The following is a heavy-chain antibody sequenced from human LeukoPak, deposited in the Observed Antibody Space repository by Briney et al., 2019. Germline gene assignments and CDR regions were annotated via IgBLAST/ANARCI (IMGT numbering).Heavy chain of an antibody. D-gene: IGHD3-10*01. J-gene: IGHJ6*02. Sequence: TGGSLRLSCAASGFTFSNAWMSWVRQAPGKGLEWVGRIKSKGDGGTTDYAAPVKGRFTISRDDSKNTLYLQMNSLKTEDTAVYYCTTSMVRGVIISPYYGMDVWGQGTTVTVSS. CDR2: IKSKGDGGTT. CDR3: TTSMVRGVIISPYYGMDV. CDR1: GFTFSNAW. V-gene: IGHV3-15*01.